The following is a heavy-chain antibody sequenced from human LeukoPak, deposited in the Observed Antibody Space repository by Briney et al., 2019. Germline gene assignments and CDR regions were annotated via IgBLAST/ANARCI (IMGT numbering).Heavy chain of an antibody. CDR1: GFIFSSYA. J-gene: IGHJ3*02. CDR2: ISGSGSTT. CDR3: AKVRGSGDSSGYYPDAFDI. Sequence: GGSLRLSCAASGFIFSSYAMNWVRQAPGTGLEWVSGISGSGSTTYYADSVKGRFTISRDNSKNTLYLQMNSLRAEDTAVYYCAKVRGSGDSSGYYPDAFDIWGQGTMVTVSS. D-gene: IGHD3-22*01. V-gene: IGHV3-23*01.